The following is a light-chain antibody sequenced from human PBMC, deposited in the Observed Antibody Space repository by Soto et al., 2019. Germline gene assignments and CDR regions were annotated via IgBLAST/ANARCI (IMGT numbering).Light chain of an antibody. CDR3: QQYDSLPIT. CDR2: DAS. J-gene: IGKJ5*01. V-gene: IGKV1-33*01. Sequence: DIQMTQSPSSLSAYVGVRVTITCQPRQDISNYLSWYQRKAGKAPKLLIYDASESEKGVPGRFSGSGSGTDFTLTIISLQPEDFGTYYCQQYDSLPITFGQGTRLEIK. CDR1: QDISNY.